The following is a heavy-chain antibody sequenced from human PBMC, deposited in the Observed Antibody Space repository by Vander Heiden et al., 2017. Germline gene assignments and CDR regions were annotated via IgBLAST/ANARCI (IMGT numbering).Heavy chain of an antibody. CDR1: GFTFSSYG. J-gene: IGHJ4*02. CDR2: IWYDGSNK. Sequence: QVQLVESGGGVVQPGRSLRLSCAASGFTFSSYGMHWVRQAPGKGLEWVAVIWYDGSNKYYADSVKGRFTISRDNSKNTRYLQMNSMRAEDTAVYYCARAGVAYYYDSSGPDYWGQGTLVTVSA. CDR3: ARAGVAYYYDSSGPDY. D-gene: IGHD3-22*01. V-gene: IGHV3-33*01.